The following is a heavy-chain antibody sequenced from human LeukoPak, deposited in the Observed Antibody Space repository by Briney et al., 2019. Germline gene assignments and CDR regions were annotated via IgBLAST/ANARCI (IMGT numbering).Heavy chain of an antibody. Sequence: SETLSLTCTVSGGSISSGSYYWSWIRQPAGKGLEWIGRIYTSGSTNYNPSLKSRVTISVDTSKNHFCLKLSSVTAADAGVYYCARETEGYCTNGVCYSYSYYFDYWGQGTLVTFST. CDR2: IYTSGST. D-gene: IGHD2-8*01. V-gene: IGHV4-61*02. CDR3: ARETEGYCTNGVCYSYSYYFDY. J-gene: IGHJ4*02. CDR1: GGSISSGSYY.